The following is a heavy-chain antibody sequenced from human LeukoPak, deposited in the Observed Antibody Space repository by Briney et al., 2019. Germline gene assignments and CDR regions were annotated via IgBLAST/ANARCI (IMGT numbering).Heavy chain of an antibody. CDR3: AKEPPGIAAAGWVSDY. CDR2: ISGSVGRT. V-gene: IGHV3-23*01. Sequence: PGGCLRLSCAASGFTFSSYAMSWVRQAPGKGLEWVSAISGSVGRTYYADSVKGRFTISRDNSKTTLYLQMNSLRAEDTAVYYCAKEPPGIAAAGWVSDYWGQGTLVTVSS. D-gene: IGHD6-13*01. J-gene: IGHJ4*02. CDR1: GFTFSSYA.